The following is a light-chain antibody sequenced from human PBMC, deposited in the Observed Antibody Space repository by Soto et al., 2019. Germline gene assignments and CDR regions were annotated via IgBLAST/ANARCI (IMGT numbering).Light chain of an antibody. V-gene: IGKV3-20*01. CDR1: QSVSSSY. J-gene: IGKJ1*01. CDR2: GAS. Sequence: ESVLTQSPDTVSLSKGERATLSCRSSQSVSSSYLAWYQQKPGQAPRLLIYGASTRAACIPDRFSGSGSGTEFTLTISGLQAEDFAVYYCHQYSSSRRTFGQGTKVDIK. CDR3: HQYSSSRRT.